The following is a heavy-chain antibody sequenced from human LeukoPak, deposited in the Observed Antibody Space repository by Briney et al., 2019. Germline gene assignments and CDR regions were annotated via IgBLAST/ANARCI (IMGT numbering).Heavy chain of an antibody. D-gene: IGHD5-12*01. V-gene: IGHV3-74*01. Sequence: GGSLRLSCAASGFTFSNSWMHWVRQAPGKGLVWVSRINSDGSSTSYADSVKGRFTISRDNAKNTLYLQMNSLRAEDTAVYYCARENIVAYYFVYWGQRALVTVSS. CDR1: GFTFSNSW. J-gene: IGHJ4*02. CDR3: ARENIVAYYFVY. CDR2: INSDGSST.